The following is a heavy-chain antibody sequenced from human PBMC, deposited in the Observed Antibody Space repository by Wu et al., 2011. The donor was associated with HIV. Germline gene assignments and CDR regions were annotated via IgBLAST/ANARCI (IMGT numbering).Heavy chain of an antibody. CDR2: INPNGGSA. J-gene: IGHJ1*01. V-gene: IGHV1-46*01. D-gene: IGHD3-10*01. CDR3: ARVRSGGYLQN. Sequence: QVQLVQSGAEVKEPGASVKVSCKTSGYPFTSYHVHWVRQAPGQGLEWMGIINPNGGSANLAQIFQGRVTMTSDTSTSAVHMELKSLRYEDTAVYFCARVRSGGYLQNWGQGTLVIVSS. CDR1: GYPFTSYH.